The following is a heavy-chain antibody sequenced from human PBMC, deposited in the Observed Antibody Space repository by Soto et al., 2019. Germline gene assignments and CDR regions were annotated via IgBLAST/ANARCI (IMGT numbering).Heavy chain of an antibody. J-gene: IGHJ4*02. D-gene: IGHD6-25*01. CDR2: IYSGGYT. CDR3: APQRGGGGY. CDR1: GFTVSNNY. V-gene: IGHV3-53*01. Sequence: EVQLVESGGGLIQPGGSLRLSCAVSGFTVSNNYMSWVRQAPGKGLEGVSVIYSGGYTAYGDSVKGRFTISRDNSKNTHYLKMNRRGAADPAVYYCAPQRGGGGYWGQGTLVTVSS.